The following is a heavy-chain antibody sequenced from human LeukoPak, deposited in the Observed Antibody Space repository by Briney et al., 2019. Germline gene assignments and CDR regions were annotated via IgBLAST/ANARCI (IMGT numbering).Heavy chain of an antibody. Sequence: GGSLRLSCAASGFTVSTSYMTWVRQAPGKGLEWVSVIYGGGNTYYADSVKGRFTISRDNSINTLYLQMHSLRAEDTAVYYCASHVSRPRAYGMDVWGQGTTVTVSS. CDR2: IYGGGNT. D-gene: IGHD6-6*01. CDR1: GFTVSTSY. CDR3: ASHVSRPRAYGMDV. V-gene: IGHV3-66*04. J-gene: IGHJ6*02.